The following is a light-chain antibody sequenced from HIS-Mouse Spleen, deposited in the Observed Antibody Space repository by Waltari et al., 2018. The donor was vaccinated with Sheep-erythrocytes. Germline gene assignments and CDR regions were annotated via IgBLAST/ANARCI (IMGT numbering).Light chain of an antibody. J-gene: IGKJ1*01. CDR3: QQFNNYPRT. CDR2: DAS. Sequence: AIQLTQSPSSLSASVGDRVTITFRASQGISSALAWYQQKPGKAPKLLSYDASSLESGVPSRFSGSGSGTDFTLTISSLQPEDFATYYCQQFNNYPRTFGQGTKVEIK. V-gene: IGKV1D-13*01. CDR1: QGISSA.